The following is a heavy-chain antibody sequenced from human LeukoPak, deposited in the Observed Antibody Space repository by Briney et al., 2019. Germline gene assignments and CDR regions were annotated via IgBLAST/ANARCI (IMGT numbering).Heavy chain of an antibody. CDR3: ARDSDAFDI. V-gene: IGHV3-23*01. CDR1: GFTFSSYA. CDR2: ITGSGGNT. Sequence: GGSLRLSCIVSGFTFSSYAMIWVRQAPGKGLEWVSIITGSGGNTYYADPVKGRFTISRENSKNTLYLQMNSLRAEDTAVYYCARDSDAFDIWGQGTMVTVSS. J-gene: IGHJ3*02.